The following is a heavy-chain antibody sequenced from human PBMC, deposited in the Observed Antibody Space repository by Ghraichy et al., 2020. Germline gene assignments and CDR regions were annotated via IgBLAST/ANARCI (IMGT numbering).Heavy chain of an antibody. CDR2: IIPIFGTA. Sequence: SVKVSCKASGGTFSTFAITWVRQAPGQGLEWMGGIIPIFGTANYAQRFQGRVTITADESTNTAYLELSSLRSEDTAVYYCARDRPPNCNYLVVEYFYYYGMDVWGQGTTVTVSS. D-gene: IGHD1-7*01. CDR3: ARDRPPNCNYLVVEYFYYYGMDV. V-gene: IGHV1-69*13. CDR1: GGTFSTFA. J-gene: IGHJ6*02.